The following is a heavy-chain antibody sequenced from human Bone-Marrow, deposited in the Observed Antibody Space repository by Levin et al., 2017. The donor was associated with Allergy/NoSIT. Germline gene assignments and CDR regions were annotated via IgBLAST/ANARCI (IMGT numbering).Heavy chain of an antibody. CDR2: IRSKGNNDAT. D-gene: IGHD3-10*01. Sequence: HAGGSLRLSCGASGLTLSDSALHWVRQRSGRGLEWVGRIRSKGNNDATAYDPSLKGRFTIYRDDLKNVAYLQMSDLNTGDTAVYFCSSQAPSQFRDYWGQGTLVSVSS. J-gene: IGHJ4*02. CDR3: SSQAPSQFRDY. V-gene: IGHV3-73*01. CDR1: GLTLSDSA.